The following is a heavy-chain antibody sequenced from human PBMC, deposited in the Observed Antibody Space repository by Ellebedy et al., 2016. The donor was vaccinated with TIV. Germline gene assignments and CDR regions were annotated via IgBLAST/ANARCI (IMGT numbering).Heavy chain of an antibody. CDR3: ARDSTGPYSGSYSWAFIY. CDR2: ISYDGSRK. CDR1: GFTFSSYG. J-gene: IGHJ4*02. Sequence: GGSLRLSCAASGFTFSSYGMHWVRQAPGKGLEWVAVISYDGSRKFYADSVKGRFTISRDNSKNTLFLQMNSLRPEDTAVYYCARDSTGPYSGSYSWAFIYWGQGTLVSVSS. D-gene: IGHD1-26*01. V-gene: IGHV3-30*03.